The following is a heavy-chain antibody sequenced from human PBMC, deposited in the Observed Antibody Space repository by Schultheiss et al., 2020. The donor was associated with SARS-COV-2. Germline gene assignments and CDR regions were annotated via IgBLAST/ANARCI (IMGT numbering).Heavy chain of an antibody. CDR3: ARGTICMDV. Sequence: ASVKVSCKASGYTFSDYYMHWVRQAPGQGFEWMGWISAYNGNTNYAQKFQGRVTMTTDTSTSTAYMELRSLRSGDTAVYYCARGTICMDVWGQGTTVTVSS. CDR2: ISAYNGNT. V-gene: IGHV1-18*04. D-gene: IGHD3-3*01. J-gene: IGHJ6*02. CDR1: GYTFSDYY.